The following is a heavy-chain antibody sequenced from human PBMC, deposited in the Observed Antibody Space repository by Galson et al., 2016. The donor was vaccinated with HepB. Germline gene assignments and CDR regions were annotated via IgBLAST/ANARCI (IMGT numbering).Heavy chain of an antibody. J-gene: IGHJ4*02. CDR1: GFSVRDDY. D-gene: IGHD6-13*01. V-gene: IGHV3-53*01. CDR2: IHASGDT. CDR3: GRDSHDSSSWSVDF. Sequence: SLRLSCAASGFSVRDDYMNWVRQAPGKGLEWVSVIHASGDTNYAVSGEDRFTISRDTSKNTVYLKMSSLRPEDTAVYYCGRDSHDSSSWSVDFWGQGTLVTVS.